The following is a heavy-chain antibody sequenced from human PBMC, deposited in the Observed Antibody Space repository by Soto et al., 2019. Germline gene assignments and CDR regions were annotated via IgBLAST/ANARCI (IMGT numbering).Heavy chain of an antibody. J-gene: IGHJ5*02. CDR2: TYYRSKWYN. Sequence: SQTLSLTCAISGDSVSSNSAAWNWIRQSPSRGLEWLGRTYYRSKWYNDYAVSVKSRITINPDTSKNQFSLQLNSVTPEDTAVCYCVRGYSSSWRPVDWFDPWGQGTLVTVSS. D-gene: IGHD6-13*01. CDR1: GDSVSSNSAA. CDR3: VRGYSSSWRPVDWFDP. V-gene: IGHV6-1*01.